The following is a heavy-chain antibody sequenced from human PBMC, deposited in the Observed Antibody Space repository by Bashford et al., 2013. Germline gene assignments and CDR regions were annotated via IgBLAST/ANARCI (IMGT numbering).Heavy chain of an antibody. CDR2: IYYRGST. CDR3: ARGNDDYHAFDI. J-gene: IGHJ3*02. Sequence: SETLSLTCTVSGGSMSRDNYYWSWIRQHPGKGLEWIGFIYYRGSTYYIPSLKSRVSMSVDTSKSLFSLRLSSVTAADTALYYCARGNDDYHAFDIWGQGTLVTVSS. CDR1: GGSMSRDNYY. V-gene: IGHV4-31*03. D-gene: IGHD1-1*01.